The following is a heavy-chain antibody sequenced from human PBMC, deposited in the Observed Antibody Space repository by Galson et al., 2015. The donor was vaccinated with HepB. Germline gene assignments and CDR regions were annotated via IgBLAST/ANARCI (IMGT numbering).Heavy chain of an antibody. CDR2: IIPILGIA. D-gene: IGHD3-10*01. V-gene: IGHV1-69*10. CDR3: ARGKYYGSGSYYSPGWFDP. CDR1: GGTFSSYA. Sequence: SVKVSCKASGGTFSSYAISWVRQAPGQGLEWMGGIIPILGIANYAQKFQGRVTITADKSTSTAYMELSSLRSEDTAVYYCARGKYYGSGSYYSPGWFDPWGQGTLVTVSS. J-gene: IGHJ5*02.